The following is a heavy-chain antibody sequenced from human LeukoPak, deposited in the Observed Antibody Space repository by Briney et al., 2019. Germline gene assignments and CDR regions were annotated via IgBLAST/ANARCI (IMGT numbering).Heavy chain of an antibody. J-gene: IGHJ4*02. CDR3: AKGVYYYDSSGYYLN. D-gene: IGHD3-22*01. Sequence: GGSLRLSRAASGFTFSSYAMSWVRQAPGKGLEWVSAISGSGGSTYYADSVKGRFTISRDNSKNTLYLQMNSLRAEDTAVYYCAKGVYYYDSSGYYLNWGQGTLVTVSS. V-gene: IGHV3-23*01. CDR1: GFTFSSYA. CDR2: ISGSGGST.